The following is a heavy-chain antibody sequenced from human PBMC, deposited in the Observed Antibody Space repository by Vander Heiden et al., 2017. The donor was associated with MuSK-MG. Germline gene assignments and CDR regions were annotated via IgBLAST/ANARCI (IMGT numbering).Heavy chain of an antibody. D-gene: IGHD2-2*01. Sequence: QLQLQESGPGLVKPSETLSLTCTVSGGSISSSSHSWGWIRQPPGKGLEWIGSIYYSGSTYYNPSLKSRVTISVDTSKNQFSLNLSSVTAADTAVYYCARDQLKVFPTPNWYFDLWGRGTLVTVSS. CDR1: GGSISSSSHS. V-gene: IGHV4-39*02. CDR3: ARDQLKVFPTPNWYFDL. CDR2: IYYSGST. J-gene: IGHJ2*01.